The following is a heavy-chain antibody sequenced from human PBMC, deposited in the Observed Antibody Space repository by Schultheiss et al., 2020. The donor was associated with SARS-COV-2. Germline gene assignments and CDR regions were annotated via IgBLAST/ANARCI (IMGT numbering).Heavy chain of an antibody. V-gene: IGHV3-11*01. D-gene: IGHD4-17*01. Sequence: GGSLRLSCAASGFTFSDYYMSWIRQAPGKGLEWVSYISSSGSTIYYADSVKGRFTISRDNAKNSLYLQMNSLRAEDTAVYYCARDHCDYENYYYGMDVWGQGTTVTVSS. CDR1: GFTFSDYY. J-gene: IGHJ6*02. CDR2: ISSSGSTI. CDR3: ARDHCDYENYYYGMDV.